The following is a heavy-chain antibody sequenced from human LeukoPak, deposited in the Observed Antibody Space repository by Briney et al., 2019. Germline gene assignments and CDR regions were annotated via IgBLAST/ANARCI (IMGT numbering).Heavy chain of an antibody. CDR2: IYTSGST. D-gene: IGHD3-10*01. J-gene: IGHJ4*02. Sequence: SQTLSLTCTVSGGSISSGDYYWSWIRQPPGKGLEWIGYIYTSGSTNYNPSLKSRVTISVDTSKNQFSLKLSSVTAADTAVYYCARRSWGVYYFDYWGQGTLVTVSS. CDR3: ARRSWGVYYFDY. CDR1: GGSISSGDYY. V-gene: IGHV4-61*09.